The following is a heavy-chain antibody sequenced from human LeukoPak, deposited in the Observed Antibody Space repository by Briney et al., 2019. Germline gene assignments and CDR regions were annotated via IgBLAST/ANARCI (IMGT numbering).Heavy chain of an antibody. Sequence: SETLSLTCTVSGGSISSYYWSWVRQPPGKGLEWIGYIYYSGSTNYNPSLKSRVTISVDTSKNQFSLKLNSVTAADTAVYYCATDPGSYYMDVWGKGTTVTVSS. V-gene: IGHV4-59*01. D-gene: IGHD3-10*01. CDR3: ATDPGSYYMDV. CDR2: IYYSGST. J-gene: IGHJ6*03. CDR1: GGSISSYY.